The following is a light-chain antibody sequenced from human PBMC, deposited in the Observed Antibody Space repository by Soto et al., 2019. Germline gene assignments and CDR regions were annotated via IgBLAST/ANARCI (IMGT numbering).Light chain of an antibody. Sequence: QSVLTQPPSASGTPGQRVTISCSGSSSNIGSNTVNWYQQLPGTAPKLLIYSNNQRPSGVPDRFSGSKSGTSASLAISGLQSEDEADYYCQVWHIISDHVVFGGGTKLTVL. CDR2: SNN. J-gene: IGLJ2*01. CDR3: QVWHIISDHVV. CDR1: SSNIGSNT. V-gene: IGLV1-44*01.